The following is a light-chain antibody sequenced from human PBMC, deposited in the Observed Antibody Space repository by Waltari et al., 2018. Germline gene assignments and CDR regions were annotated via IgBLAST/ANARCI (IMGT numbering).Light chain of an antibody. V-gene: IGKV1-9*01. Sequence: DIHLTQSPSFLSASVGDRVTFTCRASQGISGYLAWYQQKPNKATRLLIDAASTLQSGVPSRFSGGKSGTEFTLTVSSLQPEDFATYCCQRVYSYPVTFGGGTTVDI. CDR1: QGISGY. CDR2: AAS. J-gene: IGKJ4*01. CDR3: QRVYSYPVT.